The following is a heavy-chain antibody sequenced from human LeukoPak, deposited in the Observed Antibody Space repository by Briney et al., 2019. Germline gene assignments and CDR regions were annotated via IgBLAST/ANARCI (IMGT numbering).Heavy chain of an antibody. V-gene: IGHV1-18*01. CDR3: ARRAYDILTGFRFDP. D-gene: IGHD3-9*01. J-gene: IGHJ5*02. CDR2: ISAYNGNT. Sequence: EASVKVSCKASGYTFTSYGISWVRQAPGQGLEWMGWISAYNGNTNYAQKLQGRVTMTTDTSTSTAYMELRSLRSDDTAVYYCARRAYDILTGFRFDPWGQGTLVTVSS. CDR1: GYTFTSYG.